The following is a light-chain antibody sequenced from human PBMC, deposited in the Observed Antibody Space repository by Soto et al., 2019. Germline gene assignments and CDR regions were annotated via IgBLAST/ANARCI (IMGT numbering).Light chain of an antibody. J-gene: IGKJ3*01. Sequence: IPLTQSPSSLSASVGDRVSITCRASQDIKTYLAWYQQKQGKAPKLLISGTFTLQSGVPSRFNGSGSGTDFTLTISRLQPEDFATYYCQHRNNYTPFTFGPGTKVDLE. V-gene: IGKV1-9*01. CDR3: QHRNNYTPFT. CDR1: QDIKTY. CDR2: GTF.